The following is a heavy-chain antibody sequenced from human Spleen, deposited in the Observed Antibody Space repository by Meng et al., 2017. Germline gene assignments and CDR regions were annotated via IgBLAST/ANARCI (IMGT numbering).Heavy chain of an antibody. D-gene: IGHD5-12*01. V-gene: IGHV3-74*01. CDR3: SKDYTGSDDY. CDR2: INPDGSST. J-gene: IGHJ4*02. Sequence: VQLVESGGGVVQPGRSLRLSCAASGFTLSRYWMHWVRQAPGKGLVWVSRINPDGSSTSYADSVKGRFTISRDNAKNTLYLQMTSLRAEDTAVYYCSKDYTGSDDYWGQGTLVTVSS. CDR1: GFTLSRYW.